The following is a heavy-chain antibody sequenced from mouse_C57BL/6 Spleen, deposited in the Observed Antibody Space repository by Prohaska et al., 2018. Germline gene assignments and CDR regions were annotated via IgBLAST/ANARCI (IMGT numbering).Heavy chain of an antibody. J-gene: IGHJ1*03. Sequence: GLEWIGYIYPRDGSTKYNEKFKGKATLTADKSSSTAYMQLNSLTSEDSAVYFCAREGYGSSPDWYFDVWGTGTTVTVSS. V-gene: IGHV1-78*01. CDR2: IYPRDGST. D-gene: IGHD1-1*01. CDR3: AREGYGSSPDWYFDV.